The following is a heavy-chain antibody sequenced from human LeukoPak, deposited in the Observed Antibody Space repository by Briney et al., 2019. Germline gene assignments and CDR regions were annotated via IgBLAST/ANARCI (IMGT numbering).Heavy chain of an antibody. CDR3: ARDRDPGYNNSSGYRRVNAFDI. J-gene: IGHJ3*02. CDR1: GFTFSSYE. V-gene: IGHV3-48*03. Sequence: PGGSLRLSCAASGFTFSSYEMNSVRQAPGKGLEWVSYISTSGSTKYYADSVKGRFTISRDNAKNSLYLQMNSLRAEDTAVYYCARDRDPGYNNSSGYRRVNAFDIWGQGTMVTVSS. CDR2: ISTSGSTK. D-gene: IGHD3-22*01.